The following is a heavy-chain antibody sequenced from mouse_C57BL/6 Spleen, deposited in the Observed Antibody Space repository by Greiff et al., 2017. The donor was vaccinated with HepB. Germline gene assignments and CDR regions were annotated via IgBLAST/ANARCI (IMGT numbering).Heavy chain of an antibody. J-gene: IGHJ1*03. CDR3: ARAFLPPWYFDV. CDR1: GFTFSDYG. CDR2: ISSGSSTI. V-gene: IGHV5-17*01. D-gene: IGHD2-1*01. Sequence: EVKLVESGGGLVKPGGSLKLSCAASGFTFSDYGTHWVRQAPEKGLEWVAYISSGSSTIYYADTVKGRFTISRDNAKNTLFLQMTSLRSEDTAMYYCARAFLPPWYFDVWGTGTTVTVSS.